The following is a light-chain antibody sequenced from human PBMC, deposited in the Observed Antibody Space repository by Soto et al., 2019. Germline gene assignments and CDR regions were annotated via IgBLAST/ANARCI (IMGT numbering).Light chain of an antibody. V-gene: IGLV3-21*04. Sequence: SYELTQPPSVSVAPGKTARITWGGNNIGSKSVHWYQQKPGQAPVLVIYYDSDRPSGIPERFSGSNSGNTATLTISRVEAGDEADYYCQVWDSSRDHVVFGGGTKLTVL. CDR1: NIGSKS. CDR3: QVWDSSRDHVV. CDR2: YDS. J-gene: IGLJ2*01.